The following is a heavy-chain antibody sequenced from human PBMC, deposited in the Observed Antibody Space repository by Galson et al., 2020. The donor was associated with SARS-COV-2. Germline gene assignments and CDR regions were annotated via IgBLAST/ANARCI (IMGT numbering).Heavy chain of an antibody. J-gene: IGHJ4*02. CDR3: ARITRDWAFDH. Sequence: GGSLRLSCATSALTFSNYWMSWVRQAPGKGLEWLANIKQDGSGKYYVDSVKGRFTISRDNAESSLYLQMDSLRAEDTAIYYCARITRDWAFDHWGQGTLVTVSS. CDR1: ALTFSNYW. CDR2: IKQDGSGK. D-gene: IGHD3-9*01. V-gene: IGHV3-7*01.